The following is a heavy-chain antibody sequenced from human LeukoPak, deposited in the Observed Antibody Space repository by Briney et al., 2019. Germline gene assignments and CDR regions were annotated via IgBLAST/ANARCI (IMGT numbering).Heavy chain of an antibody. CDR1: GGSISSYY. CDR3: ARLTYYYDSSGYYYAGYYYYYMDV. CDR2: IYYSGST. V-gene: IGHV4-59*12. Sequence: SETLSLTCTVSGGSISSYYWSWIRQPPGKGLEWIGYIYYSGSTYYNPSLKSRVTISVDTSKNQFSLKLSSVTAADTAVYYCARLTYYYDSSGYYYAGYYYYYMDVWGKGTTVTVSS. D-gene: IGHD3-22*01. J-gene: IGHJ6*03.